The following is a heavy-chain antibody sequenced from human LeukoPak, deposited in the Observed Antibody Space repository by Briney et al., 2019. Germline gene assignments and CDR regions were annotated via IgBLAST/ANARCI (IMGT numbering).Heavy chain of an antibody. CDR3: ASPPTYSYGRLANAFDI. CDR1: GGTFSSYA. D-gene: IGHD5-18*01. V-gene: IGHV1-69*06. Sequence: SVKVSCKASGGTFSSYAISWVRQAPGQGLEWMGGIIPIFGTANYAQKFQGRVTITADKSTSTAYMELSSLRSEDTAVYYCASPPTYSYGRLANAFDIWGQGTMVTVSS. J-gene: IGHJ3*02. CDR2: IIPIFGTA.